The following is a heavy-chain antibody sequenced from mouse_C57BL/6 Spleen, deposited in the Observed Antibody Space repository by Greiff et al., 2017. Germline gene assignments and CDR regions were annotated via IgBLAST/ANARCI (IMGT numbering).Heavy chain of an antibody. CDR3: ARGAYYYGSSYVDY. Sequence: VQLQQPGAELVRPGSSVKLSCKASGYTFTSYWMDWVKQRPGQGLEWIGNIYPSDSETHYNQKFKDKATLTVDKSSSTAYMQLSSLTSEDSAVYYCARGAYYYGSSYVDYWGQGTTLTVSS. J-gene: IGHJ2*01. CDR1: GYTFTSYW. V-gene: IGHV1-61*01. CDR2: IYPSDSET. D-gene: IGHD1-1*01.